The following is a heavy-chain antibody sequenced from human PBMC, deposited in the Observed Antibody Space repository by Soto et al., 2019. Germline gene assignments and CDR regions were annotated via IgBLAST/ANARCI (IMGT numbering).Heavy chain of an antibody. CDR2: IKEDGSEK. CDR1: GFTFSTYW. J-gene: IGHJ4*02. CDR3: ARDKVVGPTTLDY. D-gene: IGHD1-26*01. Sequence: GGSLRLSCVVSGFTFSTYWMSWVRQAPGKGLEWVANIKEDGSEKYYLDSVKGRFTIYRDNAKNSLYLQMNSLRAEDTAVYYCARDKVVGPTTLDYWGQGTLVTVSS. V-gene: IGHV3-7*03.